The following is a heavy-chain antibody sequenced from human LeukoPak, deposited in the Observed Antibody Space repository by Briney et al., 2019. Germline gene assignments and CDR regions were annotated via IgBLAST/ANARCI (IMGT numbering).Heavy chain of an antibody. CDR3: ARDYLIGAYCGGDCYSMGY. V-gene: IGHV1-24*01. CDR2: FDPEDGET. J-gene: IGHJ4*02. Sequence: ASVKVSCKVSGYTLTELSMHWVRQAPGKGLEWMGGFDPEDGETIYAQKFQGRVTMTEDTSTDTAYMELSSLRSEDTAMYYCARDYLIGAYCGGDCYSMGYWGQGTLVTVSS. D-gene: IGHD2-21*02. CDR1: GYTLTELS.